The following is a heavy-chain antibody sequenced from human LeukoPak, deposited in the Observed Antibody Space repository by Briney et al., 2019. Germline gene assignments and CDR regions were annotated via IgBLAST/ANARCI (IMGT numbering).Heavy chain of an antibody. D-gene: IGHD1-1*01. V-gene: IGHV3-74*01. Sequence: GGSLRLSCAASGFTFSSYWMHWVRQPPGKGLVWVSRIKNDGSTTTYADSVKGRFTVSRDNAKNTLYLQMNSLRAEDTAVYYCARERKYDSNFDYWGQGTLVTVSS. CDR1: GFTFSSYW. CDR2: IKNDGSTT. CDR3: ARERKYDSNFDY. J-gene: IGHJ4*02.